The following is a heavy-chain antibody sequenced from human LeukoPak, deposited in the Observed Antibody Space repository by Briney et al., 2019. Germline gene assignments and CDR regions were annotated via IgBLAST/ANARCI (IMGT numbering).Heavy chain of an antibody. CDR2: ISYDGSNT. CDR1: GFTFSPYA. Sequence: PGRSLRLSCAASGFTFSPYAMHWVRQAPGKGLEWVAVISYDGSNTYYADSVKGRFTISRDNSNNTLYLEMNSLRPEDTAVYYCVKEAPWSGYYVTYYFDYWGQGTLVTVSS. CDR3: VKEAPWSGYYVTYYFDY. J-gene: IGHJ4*02. V-gene: IGHV3-30-3*01. D-gene: IGHD3-3*01.